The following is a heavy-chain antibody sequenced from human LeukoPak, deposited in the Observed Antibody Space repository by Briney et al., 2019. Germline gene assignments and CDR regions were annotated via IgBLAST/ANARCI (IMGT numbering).Heavy chain of an antibody. J-gene: IGHJ5*02. CDR3: ARSGDCSSTSCYDRVVYNWFDP. CDR1: GYTFTGYY. Sequence: GASVKVSCKASGYTFTGYYMHWVRQAPGQGLEWMGWINPNSGGTNYAQKFQGRVTMTRDTSISTAYMELSRLRSDDTAVYYCARSGDCSSTSCYDRVVYNWFDPWGQGTLVTVSS. CDR2: INPNSGGT. V-gene: IGHV1-2*02. D-gene: IGHD2-2*01.